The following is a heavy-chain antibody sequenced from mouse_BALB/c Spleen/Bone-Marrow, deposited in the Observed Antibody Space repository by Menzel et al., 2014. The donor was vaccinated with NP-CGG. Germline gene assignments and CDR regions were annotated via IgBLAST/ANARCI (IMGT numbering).Heavy chain of an antibody. Sequence: EVMLVESGGGLVQPGESLKLSWESNEYEFPSHDMSWVRKTPEKRLELVAAINSDGGSTYYPDTMERRFIISRDNSKKTLYLQMSSLRSEDTAFYYCARHGDYYGSSLFAYWGQGTLVTVSA. CDR3: ARHGDYYGSSLFAY. J-gene: IGHJ3*01. D-gene: IGHD1-1*01. CDR2: INSDGGST. CDR1: EYEFPSHD. V-gene: IGHV5-2*01.